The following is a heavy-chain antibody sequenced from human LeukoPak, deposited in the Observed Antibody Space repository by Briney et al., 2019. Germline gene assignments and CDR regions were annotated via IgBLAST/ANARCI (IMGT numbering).Heavy chain of an antibody. CDR3: ARSRSPATYFWSGYYPDY. CDR1: GYTFTSYG. J-gene: IGHJ4*02. V-gene: IGHV1-18*01. Sequence: ASVKVSCKASGYTFTSYGISWVRQAPGQGLEWMGWISAYNGNTNYAQKLQGRVTMTTDTSTSTAYMELRSLRSDDTAVYYCARSRSPATYFWSGYYPDYWGQGTLVTVSS. CDR2: ISAYNGNT. D-gene: IGHD3-3*01.